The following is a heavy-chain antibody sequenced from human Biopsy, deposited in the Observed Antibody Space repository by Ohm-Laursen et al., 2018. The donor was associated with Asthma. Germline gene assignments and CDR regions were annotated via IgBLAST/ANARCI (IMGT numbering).Heavy chain of an antibody. V-gene: IGHV3-11*01. CDR2: ISSSGSTT. D-gene: IGHD6-25*01. CDR1: GFSFSDYY. CDR3: ARVLESSEWGPFYHFGLDV. J-gene: IGHJ6*02. Sequence: SLRLSCSAPGFSFSDYYMTWMRQAPGKGLEWVSSISSSGSTTYPAESVKGRFTISRDNAQKSLFLQMGSLRAEDTAIYHCARVLESSEWGPFYHFGLDVWGQGTTVAVSS.